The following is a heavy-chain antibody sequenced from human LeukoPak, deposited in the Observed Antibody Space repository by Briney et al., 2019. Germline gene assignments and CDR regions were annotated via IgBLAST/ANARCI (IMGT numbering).Heavy chain of an antibody. CDR2: ISYDGSNK. J-gene: IGHJ4*02. D-gene: IGHD3-10*01. CDR3: GLWFGEF. CDR1: GFTFSSYG. Sequence: GGSLRLSCAASGFTFSSYGMHWVRQAPGKGLEWVAVISYDGSNKYYADSVKGRFTISRDNSKNTLYLQMNSLRAEDTAVYYCGLWFGEFWGQGTLVTVSS. V-gene: IGHV3-30*03.